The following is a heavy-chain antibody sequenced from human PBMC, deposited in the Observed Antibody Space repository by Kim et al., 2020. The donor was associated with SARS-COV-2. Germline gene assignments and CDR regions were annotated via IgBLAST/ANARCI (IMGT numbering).Heavy chain of an antibody. J-gene: IGHJ4*02. Sequence: TGRVTISRANSKNTLYLQMNSLRAEDTAVYYCAKDQYYDILTGYWGNSDYWGQGTLVTVSS. CDR3: AKDQYYDILTGYWGNSDY. D-gene: IGHD3-9*01. V-gene: IGHV3-30*02.